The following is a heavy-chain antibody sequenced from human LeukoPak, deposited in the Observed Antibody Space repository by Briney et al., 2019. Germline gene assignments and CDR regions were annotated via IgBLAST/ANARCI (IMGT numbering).Heavy chain of an antibody. V-gene: IGHV3-7*01. CDR3: ARDISTYYYGSGSLH. Sequence: GGSLRPSCAASGFTFSSYWMSWVRQAPGKGLERVANIKQDGSEKYYVDSVKGRFTISRDNAKNSLYLQMNSLRAEDTAVYYCARDISTYYYGSGSLHWGQGTLVTVSS. D-gene: IGHD3-10*01. CDR1: GFTFSSYW. J-gene: IGHJ4*02. CDR2: IKQDGSEK.